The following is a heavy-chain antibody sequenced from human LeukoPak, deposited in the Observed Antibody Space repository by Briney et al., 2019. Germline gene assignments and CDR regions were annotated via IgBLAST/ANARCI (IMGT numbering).Heavy chain of an antibody. J-gene: IGHJ4*02. CDR3: ARAGRRLLFLDS. CDR2: ISGSGSTI. D-gene: IGHD6-6*01. Sequence: GGSLRLSCAASGFTFSDYYMSWIRQAPGKGLEWVSYISGSGSTIYYGDSVKGRFTISRDDAKKSVYLQMNSLRAEDTAVYYCARAGRRLLFLDSWGLGTLVTVSS. CDR1: GFTFSDYY. V-gene: IGHV3-11*04.